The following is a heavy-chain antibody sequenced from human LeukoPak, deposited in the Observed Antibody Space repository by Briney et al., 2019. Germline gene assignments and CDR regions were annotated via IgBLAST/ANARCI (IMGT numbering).Heavy chain of an antibody. V-gene: IGHV4-61*08. CDR2: IYYSGST. J-gene: IGHJ4*02. Sequence: SQTLSLTCTVSGDSISSGDYYWSWIRQPPGKGLEWIGYIYYSGSTNYNPSLKSRVTISVDTSKNQFSLKLSSVTAADTAVYYCARDVGATPGYFDYWGQGTLVTVSS. CDR1: GDSISSGDYY. D-gene: IGHD1-26*01. CDR3: ARDVGATPGYFDY.